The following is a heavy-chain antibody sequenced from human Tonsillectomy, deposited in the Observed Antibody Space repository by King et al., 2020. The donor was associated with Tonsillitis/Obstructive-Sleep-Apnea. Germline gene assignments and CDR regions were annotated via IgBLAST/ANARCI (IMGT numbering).Heavy chain of an antibody. J-gene: IGHJ4*02. CDR2: ISGSGGST. CDR3: ASIVGAIPPFDY. CDR1: GFTFSSYA. Sequence: VQLVESGGGLVQPGGSLRLSCAASGFTFSSYAMSWVRQAPGKGLEWVSAISGSGGSTYYADSVKGRFTISRDNSKNTLYLQMSSLRTEDTAVYYCASIVGAIPPFDYWGQGTLVTVSS. V-gene: IGHV3-23*04. D-gene: IGHD1-26*01.